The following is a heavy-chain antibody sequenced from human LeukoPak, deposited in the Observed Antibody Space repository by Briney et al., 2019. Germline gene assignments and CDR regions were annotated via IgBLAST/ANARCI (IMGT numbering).Heavy chain of an antibody. CDR3: ARGTSYGPLSYFDY. CDR2: INHSGST. V-gene: IGHV4-34*01. D-gene: IGHD5-18*01. J-gene: IGHJ4*02. CDR1: GGSFSGYY. Sequence: PSETLPLTCAVYGGSFSGYYWSWIRQPPGKGLEWIGEINHSGSTNYNPSLKSRVTISVDTSKNQFSLKLSSVTAADTAVYYCARGTSYGPLSYFDYWGQGTLVTVSS.